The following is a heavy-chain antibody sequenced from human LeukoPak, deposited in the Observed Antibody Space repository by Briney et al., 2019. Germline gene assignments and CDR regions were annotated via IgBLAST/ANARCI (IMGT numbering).Heavy chain of an antibody. CDR2: IYSGGST. CDR3: ASGVPAAGYSGSYFDY. Sequence: GGSLRLSCAASGFTVSSNYMSWVRQAPGKGLERVSVIYSGGSTYYADSVKGRFTISRDNSKNTLYLQMNSLRAEDTAVYYCASGVPAAGYSGSYFDYWGQGTLVTVSS. J-gene: IGHJ4*02. D-gene: IGHD5-12*01. CDR1: GFTVSSNY. V-gene: IGHV3-53*01.